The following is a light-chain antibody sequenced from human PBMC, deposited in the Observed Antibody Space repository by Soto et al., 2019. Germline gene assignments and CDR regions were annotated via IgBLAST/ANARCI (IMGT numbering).Light chain of an antibody. J-gene: IGKJ5*01. CDR2: DAS. CDR1: QSVGSY. Sequence: EIVLTQSPATLSLSPGERATLSCRASQSVGSYLAWFQQTPGQAPRLLIYDASNRATGIPARFSGSGYGTDFTITISSLEPEDFAVYYCQQRSNWPITFGQVTRLEIK. CDR3: QQRSNWPIT. V-gene: IGKV3-11*01.